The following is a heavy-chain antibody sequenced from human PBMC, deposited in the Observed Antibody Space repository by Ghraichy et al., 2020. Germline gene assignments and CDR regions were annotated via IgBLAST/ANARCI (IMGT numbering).Heavy chain of an antibody. J-gene: IGHJ6*02. CDR1: GFTFDDCT. D-gene: IGHD3-16*01. V-gene: IGHV3-43*01. CDR3: AKGIGVLYYDGMDV. Sequence: GSLRLSCAASGFTFDDCTMHWVRQAPGKGLEWVSLVSWDGGSTFYADSVKGRFTISRDNTGNSLYLQMNSLKSDDTALYFCAKGIGVLYYDGMDVWGQGTTVTVSS. CDR2: VSWDGGST.